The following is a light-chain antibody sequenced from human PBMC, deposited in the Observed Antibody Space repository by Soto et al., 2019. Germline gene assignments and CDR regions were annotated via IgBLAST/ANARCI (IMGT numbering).Light chain of an antibody. J-gene: IGLJ2*01. Sequence: QSVLTQPASVSGSPGQSITISCTGTSSDFGAYNYVSWYQQHPGKAPKLVIYDVSNRPSGVSNRFSGSKSGNTASLTISGFQAEDEADYQCSSYGGSSAPVIFGGGNKVTVL. CDR2: DVS. CDR1: SSDFGAYNY. CDR3: SSYGGSSAPVI. V-gene: IGLV2-14*03.